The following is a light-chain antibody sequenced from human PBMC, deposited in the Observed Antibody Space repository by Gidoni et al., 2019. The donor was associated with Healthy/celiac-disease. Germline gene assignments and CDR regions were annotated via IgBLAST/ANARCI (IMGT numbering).Light chain of an antibody. J-gene: IGKJ5*01. CDR1: QSVSSSY. Sequence: IVLTQSPGTLSLSPGERATLSCRASQSVSSSYLAWYQQKPGQAPRLLIYGASSRATGIPDRVSGSGSGTDFTLTISRLEPEDFAVYYCQQYGDTFGQGTRLEIK. CDR3: QQYGDT. CDR2: GAS. V-gene: IGKV3-20*01.